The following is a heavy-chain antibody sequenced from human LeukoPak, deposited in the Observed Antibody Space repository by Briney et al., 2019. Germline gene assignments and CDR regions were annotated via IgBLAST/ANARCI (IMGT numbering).Heavy chain of an antibody. D-gene: IGHD2-2*01. CDR3: AKLSQPYYYYGMDV. CDR2: ISGSGGST. Sequence: PGGSLRLSCAASGFTFSSYAMSWVRQAPGKGLEWVSVISGSGGSTYYADSVKGRFTINRDNPKNTLFLQMNSLRAEDTAVYYCAKLSQPYYYYGMDVWGQGTTVTVSS. CDR1: GFTFSSYA. V-gene: IGHV3-23*01. J-gene: IGHJ6*02.